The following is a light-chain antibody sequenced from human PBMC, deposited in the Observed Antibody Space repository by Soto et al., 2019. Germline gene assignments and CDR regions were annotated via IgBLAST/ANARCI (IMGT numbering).Light chain of an antibody. J-gene: IGKJ5*01. CDR2: DAS. Sequence: DIQLTQSPSTLSASLGDRVTLTCRASQSISSWLAWYQQKPGKAPTLLIYDASTLESGVPSRFSGSGSGTEFTLTISCLQPDDFATYYCQQYNSYSAFGQGTRLEIK. CDR1: QSISSW. V-gene: IGKV1-5*01. CDR3: QQYNSYSA.